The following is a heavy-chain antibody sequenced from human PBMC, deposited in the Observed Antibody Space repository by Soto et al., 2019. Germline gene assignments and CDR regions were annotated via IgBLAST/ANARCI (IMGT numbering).Heavy chain of an antibody. CDR3: LREERYCSSTSCYTFDY. J-gene: IGHJ4*02. V-gene: IGHV3-30*03. CDR1: GFTFSSYG. Sequence: GGSLRLSCAASGFTFSSYGMHWVRQAPGKGLEWVAVISYDGSNKYYADSVKGRFTISRDNSKNTLYLQMNSLRAEDTAVYYCLREERYCSSTSCYTFDYWGQGTLVTVSS. D-gene: IGHD2-2*01. CDR2: ISYDGSNK.